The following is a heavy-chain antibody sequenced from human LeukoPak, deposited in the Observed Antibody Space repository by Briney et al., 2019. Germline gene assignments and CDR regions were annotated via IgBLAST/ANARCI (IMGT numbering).Heavy chain of an antibody. J-gene: IGHJ4*02. CDR1: GFTFSSYA. CDR3: AKYEYSSSWYVDTQRQFDY. V-gene: IGHV3-23*01. CDR2: ISGSGGST. Sequence: RGSLRLSCAASGFTFSSYAMSWVRQAPGKVLEWVSAISGSGGSTYYADSVKGRFTISRDNSKNTLYLQMNSLRAEDTAVYYCAKYEYSSSWYVDTQRQFDYWGQGTLVTVSS. D-gene: IGHD6-13*01.